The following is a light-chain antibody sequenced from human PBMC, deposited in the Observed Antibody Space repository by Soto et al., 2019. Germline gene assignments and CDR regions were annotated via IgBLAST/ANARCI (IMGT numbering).Light chain of an antibody. CDR2: DVN. CDR3: SSHAGNNNPFV. J-gene: IGLJ1*01. V-gene: IGLV2-8*01. Sequence: QSALTQPPSASGSPGQSVSISGTGTSSDVGGYNYVSWYQQHPGKAPKVMIYDVNKRPSGVPDRFSGSKSGNTASLTVSGLQAEDEADYYCSSHAGNNNPFVFGTGTKLTVL. CDR1: SSDVGGYNY.